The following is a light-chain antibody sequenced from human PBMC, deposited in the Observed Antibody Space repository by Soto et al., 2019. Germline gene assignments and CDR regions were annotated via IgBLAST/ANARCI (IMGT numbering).Light chain of an antibody. CDR3: QQVNNWPLT. CDR2: DAS. J-gene: IGKJ4*01. Sequence: NVMDQCGDHQFLSPGGRATLSSRASQSINSALAWYQQKPGQAPRLLIYDASKRATDIPARFSGSGSGIDFTLTISSLEPEDFAVYYCQQVNNWPLTVGGGTKVDIK. V-gene: IGKV3-11*01. CDR1: QSINSA.